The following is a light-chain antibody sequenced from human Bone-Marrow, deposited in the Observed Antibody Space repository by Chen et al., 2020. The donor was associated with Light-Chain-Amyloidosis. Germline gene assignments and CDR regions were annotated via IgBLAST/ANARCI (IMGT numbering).Light chain of an antibody. Sequence: DIVMTPSPDPLPVSLAERAPINCKSSQNVTYNSNTMNHLAWYQQKPGQPPQVLIYWASTRESGVTDRFSGSGSGTDFTLTISTLQAEDVAVYYCQQYYTIPFTFGPGTKVDIK. J-gene: IGKJ3*01. CDR1: QNVTYNSNTMNH. CDR2: WAS. CDR3: QQYYTIPFT. V-gene: IGKV4-1*01.